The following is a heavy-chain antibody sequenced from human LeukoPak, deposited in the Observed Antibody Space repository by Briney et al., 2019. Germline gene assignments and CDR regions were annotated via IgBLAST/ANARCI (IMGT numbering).Heavy chain of an antibody. CDR3: SRVTAMAHFDY. D-gene: IGHD5-18*01. CDR1: GGSISSGGYY. Sequence: TASETLSLTCTVSGGSISSGGYYWSWVRQHPGKGLEWIEYIYYSGSTYYHPALKSQLTIRVDKAKNEFSLKLNSVTGADTAVYYCSRVTAMAHFDYWGQGTLVTVSS. J-gene: IGHJ4*02. CDR2: IYYSGST. V-gene: IGHV4-31*01.